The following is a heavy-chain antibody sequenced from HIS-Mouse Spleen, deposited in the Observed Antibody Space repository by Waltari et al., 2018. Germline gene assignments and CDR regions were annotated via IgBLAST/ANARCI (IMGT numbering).Heavy chain of an antibody. CDR2: INPNSGGT. D-gene: IGHD3-10*01. J-gene: IGHJ3*02. CDR3: ARDKGVTMVRGARDAFDI. CDR1: GYTFTGYY. Sequence: QVQLVQSGAEGKKPGASVKVSCKASGYTFTGYYIHWLRPAPGKGLEWMGWINPNSGGTNYAQKFQGRVTMTRDTSISTAYMELSRLRSDDTAVYYCARDKGVTMVRGARDAFDIWGQGTMVTVSS. V-gene: IGHV1-2*02.